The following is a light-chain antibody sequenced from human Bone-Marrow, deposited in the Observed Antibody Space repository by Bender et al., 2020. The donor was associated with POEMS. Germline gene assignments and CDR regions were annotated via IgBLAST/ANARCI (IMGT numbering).Light chain of an antibody. V-gene: IGLV3-21*02. CDR1: NIGSKS. Sequence: SYVLTQPPSVSVAPGRTATVTCGGNNIGSKSVNWYHQKPGQAPVLVVYDDIDRPSGIPDRFSGSNSGNTATLTISGVEAGDEADYFCGVWDRGSDPWVCGGGTKLPAL. CDR3: GVWDRGSDPWV. J-gene: IGLJ3*02. CDR2: DDI.